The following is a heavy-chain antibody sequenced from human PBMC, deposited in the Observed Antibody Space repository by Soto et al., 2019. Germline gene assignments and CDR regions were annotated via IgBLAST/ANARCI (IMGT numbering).Heavy chain of an antibody. CDR3: ARIRETSSNYVDY. CDR1: GGTFSSYA. V-gene: IGHV1-69*01. D-gene: IGHD1-26*01. Sequence: QVQLVQSGAEVKRSGSSVKVSCKASGGTFSSYAISWVRQAPGQGLEWMGGIIPMFATANYAQKFQGRVTISADESTSTAYMELSSLRSEDTAVYYCARIRETSSNYVDYWDQGTLVTVSS. CDR2: IIPMFATA. J-gene: IGHJ4*02.